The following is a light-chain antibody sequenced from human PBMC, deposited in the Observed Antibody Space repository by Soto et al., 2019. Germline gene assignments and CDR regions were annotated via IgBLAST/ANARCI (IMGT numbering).Light chain of an antibody. CDR2: DVT. J-gene: IGLJ3*02. CDR1: SSDVGGYDH. Sequence: QSALTQPASVSGSPGQSITISCTGTSSDVGGYDHVSWYQQHPGKAPKLIIYDVTVRPSGISRRFSGSKSDNTASLAVFGLQPEDEADYYCSSYTNKDTLLFGGGTKLTVL. V-gene: IGLV2-14*03. CDR3: SSYTNKDTLL.